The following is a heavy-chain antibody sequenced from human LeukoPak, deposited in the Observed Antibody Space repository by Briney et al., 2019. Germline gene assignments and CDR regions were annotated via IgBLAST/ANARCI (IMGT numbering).Heavy chain of an antibody. CDR3: AKDSGSGYSGYDSYY. V-gene: IGHV3-21*01. CDR1: GFTFSSYS. CDR2: ITRSSYI. J-gene: IGHJ4*02. D-gene: IGHD5-12*01. Sequence: PGGSLRLSCAASGFTFSSYSMNWVRQAPGKGLEWVSSITRSSYIYYADSVKGRFTISRDNSKNTLYLQMNSLRAEDTAVYYCAKDSGSGYSGYDSYYWGQGTLVTVSS.